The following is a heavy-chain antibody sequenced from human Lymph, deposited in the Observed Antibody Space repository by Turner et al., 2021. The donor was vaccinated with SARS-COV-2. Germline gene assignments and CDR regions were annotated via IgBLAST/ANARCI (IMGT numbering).Heavy chain of an antibody. D-gene: IGHD3-22*01. CDR3: AKCVRGAMIVVVIPYFDY. CDR1: GFTFSSYA. Sequence: EVQMLESGGSVVQTGGSLRLSCAACGFTFSSYAMSWVRQAPGRGLEGDSAISGGGVDTYYAHTVKGRFTIARDNSKNALYLQMNSLRAEDTSVYDCAKCVRGAMIVVVIPYFDYWGQGTLVTVSS. V-gene: IGHV3-23*01. CDR2: ISGGGVDT. J-gene: IGHJ4*02.